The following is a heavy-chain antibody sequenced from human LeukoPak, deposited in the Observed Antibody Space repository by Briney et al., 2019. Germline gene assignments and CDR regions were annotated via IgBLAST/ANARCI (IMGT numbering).Heavy chain of an antibody. D-gene: IGHD6-19*01. CDR2: ISYDGSNK. Sequence: GGSLRLSCAASGFTFSSYGMHWVRQAPGKGLEWVAVISYDGSNKYYADSVKGRFTISRDNSKNTLYLQMNSLRAEDTAVYYCAKDWQWRGYFDYWGQRTLVTVSS. CDR1: GFTFSSYG. V-gene: IGHV3-30*18. J-gene: IGHJ4*02. CDR3: AKDWQWRGYFDY.